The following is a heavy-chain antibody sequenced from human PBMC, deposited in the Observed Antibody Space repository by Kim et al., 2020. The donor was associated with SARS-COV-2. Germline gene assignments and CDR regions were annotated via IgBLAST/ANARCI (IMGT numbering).Heavy chain of an antibody. J-gene: IGHJ5*02. CDR1: GGSISSSSYY. CDR3: ARHDPKHGSSWSWFDP. Sequence: SETLSLTCTVSGGSISSSSYYWGWIRQPPGKGLEWIGSIYYSGSTYYNPSLKSRVTISVDTSKNQFSLKLSSVTAADTAVYYCARHDPKHGSSWSWFDPWGQGTLVTVSS. CDR2: IYYSGST. V-gene: IGHV4-39*01. D-gene: IGHD6-13*01.